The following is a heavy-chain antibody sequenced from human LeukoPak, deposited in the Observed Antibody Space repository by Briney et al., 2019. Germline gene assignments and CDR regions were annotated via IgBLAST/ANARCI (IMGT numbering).Heavy chain of an antibody. CDR2: INHSGST. CDR1: GGSISSYY. Sequence: SETLSLTCTVSGGSISSYYWSWIRQPPGKGLEWIGEINHSGSTNYNPSLKSRVTISVDTSKNQFSLKLSSVTAADTAVYYCARFIVVVPAAYNWFDPWGQGTLVTVSS. D-gene: IGHD2-2*01. V-gene: IGHV4-34*01. CDR3: ARFIVVVPAAYNWFDP. J-gene: IGHJ5*02.